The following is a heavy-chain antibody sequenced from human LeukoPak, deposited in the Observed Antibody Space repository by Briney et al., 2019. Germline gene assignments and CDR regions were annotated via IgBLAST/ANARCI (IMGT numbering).Heavy chain of an antibody. CDR1: GYTFTSYG. V-gene: IGHV1-18*01. J-gene: IGHJ6*03. Sequence: TSVKVSCKASGYTFTSYGISWVRQAPGQGLEWMGWISAYNGNTNYAQKLQGRVTMTTDTSTSTAYMELSSLRSEDTAVYYCARHSSGWYLPNYYYMDVWGKGTTVTISS. CDR2: ISAYNGNT. D-gene: IGHD6-19*01. CDR3: ARHSSGWYLPNYYYMDV.